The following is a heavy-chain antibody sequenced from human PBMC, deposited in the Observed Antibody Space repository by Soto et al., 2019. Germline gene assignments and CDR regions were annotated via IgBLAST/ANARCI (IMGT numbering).Heavy chain of an antibody. D-gene: IGHD2-15*01. V-gene: IGHV3-23*01. CDR2: ISSSGGSI. J-gene: IGHJ4*02. CDR1: GFTFSSYA. Sequence: PGGSLRLSCAASGFTFSSYAMSWVRQAPGKGLEWVSGISSSGGSIYYVDSVKGRFTISRDDSKNTLYLQMSSLRAEDTAVYYCAKGIRGQHPQNYFDFWGQGTLVTVSS. CDR3: AKGIRGQHPQNYFDF.